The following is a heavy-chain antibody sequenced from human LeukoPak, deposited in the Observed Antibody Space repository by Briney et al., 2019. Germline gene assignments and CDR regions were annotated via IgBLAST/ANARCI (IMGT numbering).Heavy chain of an antibody. J-gene: IGHJ6*03. CDR2: MNPNSGNT. CDR3: ARPYGSGSYYYYMDV. D-gene: IGHD3-10*01. CDR1: GYTFTSYD. Sequence: ASVKVSCKASGYTFTSYDINWVRQATGQGLEWMGWMNPNSGNTGYAQKFQGRVTMTRDTSISTAYMELSRLRSDDTAVYYCARPYGSGSYYYYMDVWGKGTTVTVSS. V-gene: IGHV1-8*01.